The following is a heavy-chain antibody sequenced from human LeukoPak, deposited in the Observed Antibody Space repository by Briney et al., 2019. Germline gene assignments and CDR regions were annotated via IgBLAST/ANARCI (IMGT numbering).Heavy chain of an antibody. J-gene: IGHJ4*02. Sequence: SETLSLTCTVSGGSISSSSYYWGWIRQPPGKGLEWIGRIYTSGSTNYNPSLKSRVTMSVDTSKNQFSLKLSPVTAADTAVYYCARSYGSGSYYMFFDYWGQGTLVTVSS. V-gene: IGHV4-39*07. CDR1: GGSISSSSYY. D-gene: IGHD3-10*01. CDR3: ARSYGSGSYYMFFDY. CDR2: IYTSGST.